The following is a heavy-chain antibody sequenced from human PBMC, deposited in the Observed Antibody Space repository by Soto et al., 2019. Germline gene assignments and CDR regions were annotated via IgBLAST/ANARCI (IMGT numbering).Heavy chain of an antibody. V-gene: IGHV3-33*01. J-gene: IGHJ4*02. CDR1: GFTFISYG. CDR3: ARDYYDSSGYYPIDY. D-gene: IGHD3-22*01. Sequence: PGGSLRLSCAATGFTFISYGMHWGRQAPGKGLEWVAVIWYDGSNKYYTNSVKGRFTISRDNSKSKLYLQMNSLRAEDTAVYYCARDYYDSSGYYPIDYWGQGTLVTVSS. CDR2: IWYDGSNK.